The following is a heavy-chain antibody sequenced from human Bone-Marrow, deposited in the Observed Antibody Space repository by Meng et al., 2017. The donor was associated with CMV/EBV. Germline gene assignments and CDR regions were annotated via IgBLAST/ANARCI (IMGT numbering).Heavy chain of an antibody. Sequence: GGSLRLSCVASGFTFSNYVMHWVRQAPGKGLEWVAFIRDDGNYEKYADSVEGRFIISRDIYKSTLYVQMNSLRSEDTAIYFCAKEGKRGSQDVDCWGQGTLVTVSS. CDR1: GFTFSNYV. V-gene: IGHV3-30*02. J-gene: IGHJ4*02. CDR3: AKEGKRGSQDVDC. D-gene: IGHD3-10*01. CDR2: IRDDGNYE.